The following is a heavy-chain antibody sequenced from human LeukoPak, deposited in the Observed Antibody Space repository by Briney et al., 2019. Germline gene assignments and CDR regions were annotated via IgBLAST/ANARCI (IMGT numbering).Heavy chain of an antibody. CDR2: IYHSGST. CDR1: GYSISSGYY. J-gene: IGHJ4*02. V-gene: IGHV4-38-2*02. Sequence: SETLSLTCTVSGYSISSGYYWGWIRQPPGKGLEWIGSIYHSGSTYYNPSLKSRVTISVDTSKNQFSLKLSSVTAADTAVYYCASSSRGGATYGYWGQGTLVTVSS. CDR3: ASSSRGGATYGY. D-gene: IGHD1-26*01.